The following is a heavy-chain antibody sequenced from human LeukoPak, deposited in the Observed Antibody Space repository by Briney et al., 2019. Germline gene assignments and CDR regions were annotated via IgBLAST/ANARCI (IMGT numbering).Heavy chain of an antibody. CDR3: ARDLVKYYYYYGMDV. Sequence: ASVKVSCKASGYTFTSYGISWVRQAPGQGLVWMGWISAYNGNTNYAQKLQGRVTMTTDTSTSTAYMELRSLRSDDTAVYYCARDLVKYYYYYGMDVWGQGTTVTVSS. D-gene: IGHD2-21*01. CDR1: GYTFTSYG. CDR2: ISAYNGNT. V-gene: IGHV1-18*01. J-gene: IGHJ6*02.